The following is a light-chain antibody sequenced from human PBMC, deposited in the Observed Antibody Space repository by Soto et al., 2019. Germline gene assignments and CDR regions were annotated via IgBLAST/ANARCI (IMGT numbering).Light chain of an antibody. CDR1: SSDVGGYDY. Sequence: QSALTQPASVSGSPGQSITISCTGTSSDVGGYDYVSWYQQHPGKVPKLMIYDVNHRPSGVSNRFSGSKSGNTASLTISGLQAEDEADYYCSSYTSLNSVIFGGGTKLTVL. V-gene: IGLV2-14*01. CDR3: SSYTSLNSVI. CDR2: DVN. J-gene: IGLJ2*01.